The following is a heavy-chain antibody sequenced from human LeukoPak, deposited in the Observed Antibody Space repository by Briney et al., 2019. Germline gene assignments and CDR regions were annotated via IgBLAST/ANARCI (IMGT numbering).Heavy chain of an antibody. CDR3: AKDISSIGVNNWFDP. CDR1: GFTFSSYG. D-gene: IGHD3-3*02. Sequence: GGSLRLSCAESGFTFSSYGMHWVRQAPGKGLEWVAVIWYDGSNKYYADSVKGRFTISRDNSKNTLYLQMNSLRAEDTAVYYCAKDISSIGVNNWFDPWGQGTLVTVSS. CDR2: IWYDGSNK. V-gene: IGHV3-33*06. J-gene: IGHJ5*02.